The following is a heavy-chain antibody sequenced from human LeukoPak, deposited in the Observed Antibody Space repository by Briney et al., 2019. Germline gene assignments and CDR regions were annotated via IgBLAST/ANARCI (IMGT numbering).Heavy chain of an antibody. D-gene: IGHD2/OR15-2a*01. J-gene: IGHJ5*02. CDR2: ISSSSSYI. CDR1: GFTFSSYS. Sequence: PGGSLRLSCAASGFTFSSYSMNWVRQAPGKGLEWVSSISSSSSYIYYADSVKGRFTISRDNAKNSLYLQMNSLRAEDTAVYYCARGPTRRGLYNWFDPWGQGTLVTVSS. CDR3: ARGPTRRGLYNWFDP. V-gene: IGHV3-21*01.